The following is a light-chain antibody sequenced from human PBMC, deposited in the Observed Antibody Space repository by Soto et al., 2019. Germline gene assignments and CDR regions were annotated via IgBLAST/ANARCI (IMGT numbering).Light chain of an antibody. V-gene: IGKV1-5*01. Sequence: DIPMTQSPSILSASVGDTVTITCRASQSISKWVAWYQQRAGKAPTALIFDASNSEKGVPSRFSGSGSGTEFTLIISGLQPEDFATYYCHQYHSYPYTFGQGTKLEI. J-gene: IGKJ2*01. CDR3: HQYHSYPYT. CDR1: QSISKW. CDR2: DAS.